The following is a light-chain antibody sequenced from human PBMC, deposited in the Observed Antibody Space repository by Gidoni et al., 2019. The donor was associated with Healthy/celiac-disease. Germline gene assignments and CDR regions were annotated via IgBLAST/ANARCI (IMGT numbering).Light chain of an antibody. V-gene: IGKV2-28*01. CDR3: MQALQTPLLT. CDR1: QSLLHSNGYNY. CDR2: LGS. J-gene: IGKJ4*01. Sequence: DIVMTQSPLFLPVTPGEPASISCRSSQSLLHSNGYNYLDWYLQKPGQSPQLLIYLGSNRSSGVPDRFSGSGSGTDFTLKISRVEAEDVGVYYCMQALQTPLLTFGGGTKVEIK.